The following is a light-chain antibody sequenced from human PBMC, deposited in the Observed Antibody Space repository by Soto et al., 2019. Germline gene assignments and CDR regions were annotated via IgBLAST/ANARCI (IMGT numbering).Light chain of an antibody. J-gene: IGKJ1*01. CDR3: QHYNSYSEA. CDR1: QPINSW. CDR2: KAS. Sequence: DIQMTQSPPTLSASVGDRVTITCRASQPINSWLAWYQQKPGKAPKLLIYKASTLKSGVPSRFSGSGAGTEFTLTISSLQPDDFATYYCQHYNSYSEAFGQGTKVDIK. V-gene: IGKV1-5*03.